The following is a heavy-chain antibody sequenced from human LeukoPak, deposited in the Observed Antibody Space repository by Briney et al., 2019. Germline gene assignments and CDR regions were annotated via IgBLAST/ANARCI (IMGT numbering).Heavy chain of an antibody. CDR1: GGSISSSSYY. CDR3: ARHGNRGYSYGYLA. CDR2: IYYSGST. D-gene: IGHD5-18*01. J-gene: IGHJ4*02. Sequence: PSETLSLTSTVSGGSISSSSYYWGWIRQPPGKGLEWIGSIYYSGSTYYNPSLKSRVTISVDTSKNQFSLKLSSVTAADTAVYYCARHGNRGYSYGYLAWGQGTLVTVSS. V-gene: IGHV4-39*01.